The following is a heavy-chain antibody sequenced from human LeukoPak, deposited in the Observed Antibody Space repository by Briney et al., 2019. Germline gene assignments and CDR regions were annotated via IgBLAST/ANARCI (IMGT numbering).Heavy chain of an antibody. CDR2: IYYGGST. CDR1: GGSISSYY. J-gene: IGHJ4*02. Sequence: SETLSLTCTVSGGSISSYYWSWIRQPPGKGLEWIGYIYYGGSTNYNPSLKSRVTISVDTSKNQFSLKLSSVTAADTAVYYCARDRISSGLDYWGQGTLVTVSS. V-gene: IGHV4-59*01. D-gene: IGHD6-19*01. CDR3: ARDRISSGLDY.